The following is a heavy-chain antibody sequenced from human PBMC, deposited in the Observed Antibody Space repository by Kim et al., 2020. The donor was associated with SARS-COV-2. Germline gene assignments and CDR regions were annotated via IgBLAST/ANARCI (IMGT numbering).Heavy chain of an antibody. D-gene: IGHD1-20*01. Sequence: YADTVNDRFTISRDKTKNTRYLQMNGLRAEDTAVYYGARDQVSNTYGMDVWGQGTTVTVSS. J-gene: IGHJ6*02. CDR3: ARDQVSNTYGMDV. V-gene: IGHV3-33*01.